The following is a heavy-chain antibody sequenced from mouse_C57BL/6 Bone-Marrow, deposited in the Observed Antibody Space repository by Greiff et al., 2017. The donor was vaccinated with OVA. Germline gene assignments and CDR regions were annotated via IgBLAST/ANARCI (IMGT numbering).Heavy chain of an antibody. D-gene: IGHD1-1*01. Sequence: VQLQESGAELARPGASVKLSCKASGYTFTSYGISWVKQRTGQGLEWIGEIYPRSGTTYYNEKFKGKATLTADKSSSTAYMELRSLTSEDSAVYFCARIITTVVDFDYWGQGTTLTVSS. CDR3: ARIITTVVDFDY. CDR1: GYTFTSYG. J-gene: IGHJ2*01. V-gene: IGHV1-81*01. CDR2: IYPRSGTT.